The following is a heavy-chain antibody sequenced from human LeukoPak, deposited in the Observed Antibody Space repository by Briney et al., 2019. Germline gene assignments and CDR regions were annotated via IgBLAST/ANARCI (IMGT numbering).Heavy chain of an antibody. V-gene: IGHV3-23*01. Sequence: GGSLRLSCAASGFTFSSYAMSWVRQAPGKGLEWVSAISGSGGSTYYADSVKGRFAMSRDNAKNTLYLQMNSLRAEDTAVYYCARVTGGYNLVDYWGQGTLVTVSS. CDR2: ISGSGGST. J-gene: IGHJ4*02. CDR1: GFTFSSYA. CDR3: ARVTGGYNLVDY. D-gene: IGHD5-24*01.